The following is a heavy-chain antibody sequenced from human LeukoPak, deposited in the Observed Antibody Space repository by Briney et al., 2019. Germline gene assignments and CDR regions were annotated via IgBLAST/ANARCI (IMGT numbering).Heavy chain of an antibody. D-gene: IGHD3-22*01. CDR3: ATHYDNSGLYSY. J-gene: IGHJ4*02. V-gene: IGHV1-24*01. CDR2: FDPEDGET. Sequence: ASVKVSCKVSGYTLTELSMHWVRQALGKGLEWMGGFDPEDGETIYAQKFQGRVTMTEDTSTDTAYMELSSLSSEDTAVYYCATHYDNSGLYSYWGQGTLVTVSS. CDR1: GYTLTELS.